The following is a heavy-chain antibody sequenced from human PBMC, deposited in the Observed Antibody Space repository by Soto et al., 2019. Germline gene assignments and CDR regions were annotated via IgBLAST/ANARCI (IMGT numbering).Heavy chain of an antibody. CDR2: IYYSGST. CDR1: GDSISSDEYF. Sequence: PSETLSLTCTVSGDSISSDEYFWNWIRQPPGKGLEWIGYIYYSGSTYYNPSLKSRVTISLDTSKKRFSLELTSVTAADTAVYYCARDRGSRYSSGTFDYWGQGTLVTVSS. CDR3: ARDRGSRYSSGTFDY. V-gene: IGHV4-30-4*01. J-gene: IGHJ4*02. D-gene: IGHD3-22*01.